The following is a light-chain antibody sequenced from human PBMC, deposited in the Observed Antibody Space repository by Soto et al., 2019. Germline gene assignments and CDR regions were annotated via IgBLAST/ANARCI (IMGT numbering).Light chain of an antibody. V-gene: IGLV2-14*01. CDR3: CSYTTSNTYV. Sequence: QSALTQPASVSGSPGQSITISCTGTSSDVGFYNYVSWYQQHPGKAPKLMIYDVSNRPSGVSNRFSGSKSGNTASLTISGLRAEDEADYYCCSYTTSNTYVFGTGTKLTVL. CDR2: DVS. CDR1: SSDVGFYNY. J-gene: IGLJ1*01.